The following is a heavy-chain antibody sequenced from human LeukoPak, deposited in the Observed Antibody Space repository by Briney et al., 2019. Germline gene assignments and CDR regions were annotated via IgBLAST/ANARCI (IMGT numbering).Heavy chain of an antibody. Sequence: ASVKVSCKASGYTFTDYYMHWVRQAPGQGLEWMGWINPKSGDTRYAQKFQDRVAMTRATSSSTVYMELTRLTSDDTAVYFCAREDDYYFNWGQGALVTVSS. CDR2: INPKSGDT. D-gene: IGHD5-24*01. V-gene: IGHV1-2*02. J-gene: IGHJ4*02. CDR3: AREDDYYFN. CDR1: GYTFTDYY.